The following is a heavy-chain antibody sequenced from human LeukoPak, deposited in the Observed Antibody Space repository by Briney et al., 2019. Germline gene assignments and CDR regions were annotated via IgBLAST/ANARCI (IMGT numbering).Heavy chain of an antibody. CDR2: MNPNSGNT. Sequence: ASVKVSCKASGYTFTGFYIHWVRQATGQGLEWMGWMNPNSGNTGYAQKFQGRVTMTRNTSISTAYMELSSLRSEDTAVYYCATDVLVPAATTFDPWGQGTLVTVSS. D-gene: IGHD2-2*01. J-gene: IGHJ5*02. V-gene: IGHV1-8*02. CDR3: ATDVLVPAATTFDP. CDR1: GYTFTGFY.